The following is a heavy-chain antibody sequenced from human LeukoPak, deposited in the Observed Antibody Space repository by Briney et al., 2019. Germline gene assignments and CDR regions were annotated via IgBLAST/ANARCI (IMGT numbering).Heavy chain of an antibody. CDR1: GYTFTSYW. D-gene: IGHD1-7*01. CDR3: ARATTGTRTVDY. V-gene: IGHV5-51*01. J-gene: IGHJ4*02. CDR2: IYPGDSDT. Sequence: GESLKISCKGSGYTFTSYWIGWVRQMPGKGLEWMGLIYPGDSDTRYSPSFQGQVTVSADKSINTAYLQWSSLKASDTAIYYCARATTGTRTVDYWGQGTLVTVSS.